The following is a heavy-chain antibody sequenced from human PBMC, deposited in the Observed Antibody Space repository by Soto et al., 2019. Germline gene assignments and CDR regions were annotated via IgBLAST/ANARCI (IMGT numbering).Heavy chain of an antibody. CDR1: GGSISSYY. CDR3: AREKYDSSGRNWFDP. D-gene: IGHD3-22*01. J-gene: IGHJ5*02. Sequence: SETLSLTCTVSGGSISSYYWSWIRQPPGKGLEWIGYIYYSGSTNYNPSLKSRVTISEDTSKNQFSLKLSSVTAADTAVYYCAREKYDSSGRNWFDPWGQGTLVTVSS. V-gene: IGHV4-59*12. CDR2: IYYSGST.